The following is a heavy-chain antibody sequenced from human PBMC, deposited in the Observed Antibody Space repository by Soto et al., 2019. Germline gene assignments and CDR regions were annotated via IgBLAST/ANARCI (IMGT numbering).Heavy chain of an antibody. Sequence: SETLSLTCTVSGGSISSGGYYWSWIRQHPGKGLEWIGYIYYSGSTYYNPSLKSRVTISVDTSKNQSSLKLTSVTAADTAVYYCARLRGYSYGYEDYWGQGTLVTVSS. D-gene: IGHD5-18*01. CDR3: ARLRGYSYGYEDY. V-gene: IGHV4-31*03. J-gene: IGHJ4*02. CDR2: IYYSGST. CDR1: GGSISSGGYY.